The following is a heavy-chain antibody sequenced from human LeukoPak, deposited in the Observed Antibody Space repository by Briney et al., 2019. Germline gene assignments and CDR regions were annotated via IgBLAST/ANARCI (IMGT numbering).Heavy chain of an antibody. V-gene: IGHV4-39*01. CDR2: IHYTGRT. CDR3: ARHVVVPAAQHYDY. J-gene: IGHJ4*02. Sequence: SETLSRTCSVSGGSISSSSYYWGWIRQPPGRGLKWIGSIHYTGRTYYNPSLKSRVTISIDTSKNQFSLKLSSVTAADTAVYYCARHVVVPAAQHYDYWGQGTLVTVSS. CDR1: GGSISSSSYY. D-gene: IGHD2-2*01.